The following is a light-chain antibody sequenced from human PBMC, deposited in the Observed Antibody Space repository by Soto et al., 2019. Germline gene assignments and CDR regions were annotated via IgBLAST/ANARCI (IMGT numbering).Light chain of an antibody. CDR2: GAS. CDR3: QYYDESLWT. J-gene: IGKJ1*01. Sequence: EIVMTQSPATLSVSPGERATLSCRASQSVSSNLAWYQQKPGQSPRLLIYGASNRATGIPDRFSGSGSGTDFTLTISRLEPEDFAVYYCQYYDESLWTFGQGTKVDIK. CDR1: QSVSSN. V-gene: IGKV3D-15*01.